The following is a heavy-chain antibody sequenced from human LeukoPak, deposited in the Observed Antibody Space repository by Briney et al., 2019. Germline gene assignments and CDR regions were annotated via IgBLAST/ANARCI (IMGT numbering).Heavy chain of an antibody. CDR2: ISSSSSSTI. CDR1: GFTFSSYS. CDR3: ARDPSHYYDSSEFDY. D-gene: IGHD3-22*01. J-gene: IGHJ4*02. Sequence: GGSLRLSCAASGFTFSSYSMNWVRQAPGKGLEWVSFISSSSSSTIYYADSVKGRFTISRDNAKNSLYLQMNSLRAEDTAVYYCARDPSHYYDSSEFDYWGQGTLVTVSS. V-gene: IGHV3-48*01.